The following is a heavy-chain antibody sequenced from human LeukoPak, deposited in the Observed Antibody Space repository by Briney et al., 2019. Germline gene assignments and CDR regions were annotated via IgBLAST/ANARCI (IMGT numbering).Heavy chain of an antibody. Sequence: GESLKISCKSLGYSFTSHWISWVRQMPGKGLEWMGRIDPSDSYTNYSPSFQGHVTISADKSISTAYLQWSSLKAPDTAMYYCARIGYYDSSGYLAGAFDIWGQGTMVTVSS. CDR3: ARIGYYDSSGYLAGAFDI. J-gene: IGHJ3*02. CDR2: IDPSDSYT. V-gene: IGHV5-10-1*01. CDR1: GYSFTSHW. D-gene: IGHD3-22*01.